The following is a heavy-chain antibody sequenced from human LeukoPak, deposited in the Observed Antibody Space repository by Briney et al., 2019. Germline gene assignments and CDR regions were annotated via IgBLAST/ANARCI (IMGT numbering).Heavy chain of an antibody. D-gene: IGHD1-26*01. J-gene: IGHJ4*02. CDR1: GDSINSGTYY. V-gene: IGHV4-61*02. Sequence: SETLSLTCTVSGDSINSGTYYWTWIRQPAGKGLEWIGRIYPSGNTNYNPSLKSRVSISLDTSRNQFSLKLTSVTAADTAVYHCARVGYYFDYWGQGTLVTASS. CDR3: ARVGYYFDY. CDR2: IYPSGNT.